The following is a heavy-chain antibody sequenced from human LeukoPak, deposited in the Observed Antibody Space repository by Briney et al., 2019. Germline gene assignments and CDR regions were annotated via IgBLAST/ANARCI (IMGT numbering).Heavy chain of an antibody. CDR1: GGSISSGDYY. D-gene: IGHD6-19*01. CDR3: PRVWDSSGWYRLRFDP. Sequence: SQTLSLTCTVSGGSISSGDYYWSRIRQPPGKGLEWIGYIYYSGSPYYNPSLKSRVTRSVDTSKNQFSLKLSSVTAADTAVYYCPRVWDSSGWYRLRFDPWGQGTLVTVSS. J-gene: IGHJ5*02. CDR2: IYYSGSP. V-gene: IGHV4-30-4*08.